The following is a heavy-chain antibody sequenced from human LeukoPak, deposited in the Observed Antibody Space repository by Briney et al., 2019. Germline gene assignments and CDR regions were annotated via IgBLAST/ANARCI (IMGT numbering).Heavy chain of an antibody. J-gene: IGHJ4*02. D-gene: IGHD2-8*02. CDR3: VGGYDPHY. Sequence: PGGSLRLSCAASGFTFRSYGMHWVRQAPGKGLEWVAVIWFDGSNKYYADSVKGRFTISRDNSKNTLFLQMNSLRVEDTAIYYCVGGYDPHYWGQGTLVTVSS. CDR1: GFTFRSYG. CDR2: IWFDGSNK. V-gene: IGHV3-33*01.